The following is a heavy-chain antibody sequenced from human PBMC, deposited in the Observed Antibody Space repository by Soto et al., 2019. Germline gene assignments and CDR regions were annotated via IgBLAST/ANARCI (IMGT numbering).Heavy chain of an antibody. D-gene: IGHD5-12*01. CDR1: GFTFSSYG. CDR3: AKGPLSGPIYPLDY. CDR2: ISYDGSNK. J-gene: IGHJ4*02. Sequence: GGSLRLSCAASGFTFSSYGMHWVRQAPGKGLEWVAVISYDGSNKYYADSVKGRFTISRDNSKNTLYLQMNSLRAEDTAVYYCAKGPLSGPIYPLDYWGQGTLVTVSS. V-gene: IGHV3-30*18.